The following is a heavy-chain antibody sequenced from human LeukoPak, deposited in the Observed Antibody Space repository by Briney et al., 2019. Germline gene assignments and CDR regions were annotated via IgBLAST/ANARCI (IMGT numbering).Heavy chain of an antibody. CDR2: ISAYNGNT. CDR3: ALGQFSGWYDLDY. V-gene: IGHV1-18*04. J-gene: IGHJ4*02. CDR1: GYTFTNYY. D-gene: IGHD6-19*01. Sequence: ASVKVSFKASGYTFTNYYIHWVRQAPGQGLEWMGWISAYNGNTNYAQKLQGRVTMTTDTSTSTAYMELRSLRSDDTAVYYCALGQFSGWYDLDYWGQGTLVTVSS.